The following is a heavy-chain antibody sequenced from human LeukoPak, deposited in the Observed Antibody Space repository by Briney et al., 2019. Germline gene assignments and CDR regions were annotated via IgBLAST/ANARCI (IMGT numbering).Heavy chain of an antibody. D-gene: IGHD5-24*01. CDR3: AREMATITVFDY. V-gene: IGHV4-31*03. CDR2: IYYSGST. CDR1: GGSISSGGYY. Sequence: SQTLSLTCTVSGGSISSGGYYWSWIRQHPGKGLEWIGYIYYSGSTYYNPSLKSRVTISVDTSKNQFSLKLSSVTAADTAVYYCAREMATITVFDYWGQGTLVTVSS. J-gene: IGHJ4*02.